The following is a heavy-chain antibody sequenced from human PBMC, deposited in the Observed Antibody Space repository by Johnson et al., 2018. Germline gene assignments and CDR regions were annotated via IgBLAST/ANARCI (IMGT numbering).Heavy chain of an antibody. CDR2: ISGSGSST. Sequence: EVQLVESGGGLVQPGGSLRLSCAASGFTFTDYAMSWVRQAPGRGLEWISAISGSGSSTYYPASVRGRFTITRDNSKNTLFVHVKSLRPEDTAVDYWEKDSLKPSFFWGGTEYFQHLGQGTLVTVSS. J-gene: IGHJ1*01. D-gene: IGHD3-3*01. CDR1: GFTFTDYA. CDR3: EKDSLKPSFFWGGTEYFQH. V-gene: IGHV3-23*04.